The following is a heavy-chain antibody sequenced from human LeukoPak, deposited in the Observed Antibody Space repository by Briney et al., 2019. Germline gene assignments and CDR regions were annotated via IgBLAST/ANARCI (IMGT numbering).Heavy chain of an antibody. CDR1: GFTFSSYG. V-gene: IGHV3-33*01. CDR2: IWYDGSNK. CDR3: ARDRIGPPVRLVHFDY. J-gene: IGHJ4*02. D-gene: IGHD2/OR15-2a*01. Sequence: GGSLRLSCAASGFTFSSYGMHWVRQAPGKGLEWVAVIWYDGSNKYYADSVKGRFTISRDNSKNTLYLQMNSLRAEDTAVYYCARDRIGPPVRLVHFDYWGQGTLVTVSS.